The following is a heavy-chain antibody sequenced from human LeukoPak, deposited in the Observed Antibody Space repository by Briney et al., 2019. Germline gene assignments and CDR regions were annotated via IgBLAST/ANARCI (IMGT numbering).Heavy chain of an antibody. CDR2: IYYSGST. CDR3: ARVVVTAIRGDYYFDY. J-gene: IGHJ4*02. V-gene: IGHV4-61*01. D-gene: IGHD2-21*02. Sequence: SETLSLTCTVSGGSVSSGSYYWSWIRQPPGKGLEWIGYIYYSGSTNYNPSLKRRVTISVDTSKNQFSLKLSSVTAADTAVYYCARVVVTAIRGDYYFDYWGQGAMVTVSS. CDR1: GGSVSSGSYY.